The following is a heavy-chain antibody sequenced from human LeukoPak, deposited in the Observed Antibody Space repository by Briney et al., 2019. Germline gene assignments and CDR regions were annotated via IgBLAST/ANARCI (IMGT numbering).Heavy chain of an antibody. CDR2: ISSSSSYI. CDR3: ARDPLYCSSTSCYWFDY. CDR1: GFTFSSYS. Sequence: GGSLRLSCAASGFTFSSYSMNWVRQAPGKGLEWVSSISSSSSYIYYADSVKGRFTISRDNAKNSLYLQMNSLRAEDTAVYYCARDPLYCSSTSCYWFDYWGQGTLVTVSS. V-gene: IGHV3-21*01. D-gene: IGHD2-2*01. J-gene: IGHJ4*01.